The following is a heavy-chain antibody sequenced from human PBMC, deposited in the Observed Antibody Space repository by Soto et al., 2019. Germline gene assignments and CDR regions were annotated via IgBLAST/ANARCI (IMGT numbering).Heavy chain of an antibody. V-gene: IGHV1-18*01. CDR3: ASEGQAPYYYYGMDV. CDR1: GYTFTNYG. Sequence: QVQVVQSGDEVKKPGASVKVSCKASGYTFTNYGFSWVRQAPGQGLEWMGWISGYNGNTKYAEKFQGRVTMTTDTPMSTAHMELRSLRSDDTAVYYCASEGQAPYYYYGMDVWGQGTAVTVSS. J-gene: IGHJ6*02. CDR2: ISGYNGNT.